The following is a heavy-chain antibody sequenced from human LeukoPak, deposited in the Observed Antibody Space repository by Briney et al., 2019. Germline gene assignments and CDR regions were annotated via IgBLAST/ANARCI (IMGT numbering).Heavy chain of an antibody. J-gene: IGHJ6*03. CDR1: GYTFTSYG. CDR3: ARETLPAAAGTRGWYPYYYYYMDV. V-gene: IGHV1-18*01. D-gene: IGHD6-13*01. CDR2: ISAYNGNT. Sequence: GASVKVSCKASGYTFTSYGISWVRQAPGQGLEWMGWISAYNGNTNYAQKLQGRVTMTTDTSTSTAYMELRSLRSDDTAVYYCARETLPAAAGTRGWYPYYYYYMDVWGKGTTVTVSS.